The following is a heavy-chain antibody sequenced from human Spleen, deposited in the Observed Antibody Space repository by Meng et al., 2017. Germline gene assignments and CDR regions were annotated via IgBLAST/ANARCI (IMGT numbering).Heavy chain of an antibody. J-gene: IGHJ4*02. Sequence: IPLKCSGSTLVKPPQPLPLTCTFAGFALFSHGVGVGWTRQPPGKAPEWLALIYWNDDGRYSPSLKSRLTITKDISRNQVVLTMTNMDPVDTATYYCVHSEVTTYYFDYWGQGILVTVSS. CDR2: IYWNDDG. V-gene: IGHV2-5*01. D-gene: IGHD4-17*01. CDR1: GFALFSHGVG. CDR3: VHSEVTTYYFDY.